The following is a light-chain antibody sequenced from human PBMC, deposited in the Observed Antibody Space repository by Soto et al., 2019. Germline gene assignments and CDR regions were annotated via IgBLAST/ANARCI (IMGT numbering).Light chain of an antibody. CDR1: QSISSSS. CDR2: GAS. CDR3: QQYGSSPLYT. Sequence: EIVLAQSPATLSLSPGEGATLSCRASQSISSSSLAWYQKKPGQAPRLLIYGASSRATGIPERFSGSGSGTDFTLTISRLEPEDFAVYYCQQYGSSPLYTFGQGTKLEIK. J-gene: IGKJ2*01. V-gene: IGKV3-20*01.